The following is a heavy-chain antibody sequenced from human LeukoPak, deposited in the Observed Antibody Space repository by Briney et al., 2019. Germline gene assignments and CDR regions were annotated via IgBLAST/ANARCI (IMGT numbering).Heavy chain of an antibody. CDR1: GFTFSSYG. CDR3: GRDIGCTNRVCYGTYYYYCDMDV. D-gene: IGHD2-8*01. CDR2: IRYDGSNK. Sequence: GGSLRLSCAASGFTFSSYGMHWVRQAPGKGLEWVAFIRYDGSNKYYADSVKGRFTISRDNSKNSLYLQMNSLRAEDTAVYYCGRDIGCTNRVCYGTYYYYCDMDVWGKGTTVTVSS. J-gene: IGHJ6*03. V-gene: IGHV3-30*02.